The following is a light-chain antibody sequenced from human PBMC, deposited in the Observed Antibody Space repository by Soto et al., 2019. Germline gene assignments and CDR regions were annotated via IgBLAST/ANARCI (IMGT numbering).Light chain of an antibody. Sequence: QSVLTQPPSVSAAPGQKVTISCSGSSSNIGNNYVSWYQQLPGTAPKLLIYDNNKRPSGIPDRFSGSKSGTSGTLDITGLQTGDEADYYCATWYYSLTGEVFGGGTKVTVL. CDR3: ATWYYSLTGEV. J-gene: IGLJ2*01. CDR1: SSNIGNNY. CDR2: DNN. V-gene: IGLV1-51*01.